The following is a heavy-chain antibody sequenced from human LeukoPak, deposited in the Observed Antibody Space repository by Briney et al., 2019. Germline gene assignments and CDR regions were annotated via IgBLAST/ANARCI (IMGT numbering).Heavy chain of an antibody. CDR1: GFTFSSYG. J-gene: IGHJ5*02. Sequence: GGSLRLSCAASGFTFSSYGMSWVRQAPGKGLEWVSAISGSGGSTYYADSVKGRFTISRDNAKNSLYLQMNSLRAEDTAVYYCARDLGKGWFGPWGQGTLVTVSS. CDR3: ARDLGKGWFGP. CDR2: ISGSGGST. V-gene: IGHV3-23*01.